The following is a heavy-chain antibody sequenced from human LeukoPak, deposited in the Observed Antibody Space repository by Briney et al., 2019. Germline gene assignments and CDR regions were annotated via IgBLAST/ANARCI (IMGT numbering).Heavy chain of an antibody. CDR2: ISAYNGNT. J-gene: IGHJ3*02. Sequence: ASVKVSCKASGYTFTSYGISWVRQAPGQGLEWMGWISAYNGNTNYAQKLQGRVTMTTDTSTSTAYMELSSLRSEDTAVYYCARPRIQLSEYAFDIWGQGTMVTVSS. D-gene: IGHD5-18*01. V-gene: IGHV1-18*01. CDR3: ARPRIQLSEYAFDI. CDR1: GYTFTSYG.